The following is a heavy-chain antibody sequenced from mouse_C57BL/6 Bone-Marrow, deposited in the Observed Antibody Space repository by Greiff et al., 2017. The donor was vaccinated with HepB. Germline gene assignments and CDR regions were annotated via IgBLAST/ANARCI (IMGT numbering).Heavy chain of an antibody. Sequence: EVHLVESGGGLVQPGGSLKLSCAASGFTFSDYYMYWVRQTPEKRLEWVAYISNGGGSTDYPDAVKGRLTISRDNAKNTLYLQMGRLKSEDTAMYYCARDLFAYWGQGTLVTVSA. CDR3: ARDLFAY. CDR1: GFTFSDYY. J-gene: IGHJ3*01. CDR2: ISNGGGST. V-gene: IGHV5-12*01.